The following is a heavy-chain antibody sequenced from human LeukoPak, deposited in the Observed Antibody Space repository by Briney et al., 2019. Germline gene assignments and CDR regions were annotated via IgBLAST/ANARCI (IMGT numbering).Heavy chain of an antibody. Sequence: PSETLSLTCTVSGGSIRSSSYYWGWIRQPPGKGLEWIGSIYYSGSTYYNPSLKSRVTISVDTSKNQFSLKLSSVTAADTAVYYCARGKKYSSGWYPLKCWFDPWGQGTLVTVSS. V-gene: IGHV4-39*07. J-gene: IGHJ5*02. D-gene: IGHD6-19*01. CDR2: IYYSGST. CDR3: ARGKKYSSGWYPLKCWFDP. CDR1: GGSIRSSSYY.